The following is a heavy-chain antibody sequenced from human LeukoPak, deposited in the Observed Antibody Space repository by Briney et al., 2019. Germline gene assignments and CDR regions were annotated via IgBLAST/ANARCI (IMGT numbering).Heavy chain of an antibody. D-gene: IGHD3-10*01. CDR2: ISYDGSNK. V-gene: IGHV3-30*18. Sequence: AGRSLRLSCAASGFTFSSYGMHWVRQAPGKGLEWVAVISYDGSNKYYADSVKGRFTISRDNSKNTLYLQMNSLRAEDTAVYYCAKDLSRRGGEDAFDIWGQGTMVTVSS. J-gene: IGHJ3*02. CDR1: GFTFSSYG. CDR3: AKDLSRRGGEDAFDI.